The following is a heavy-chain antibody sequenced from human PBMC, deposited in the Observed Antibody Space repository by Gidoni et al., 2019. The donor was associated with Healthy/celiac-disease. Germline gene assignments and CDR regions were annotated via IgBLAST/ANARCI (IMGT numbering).Heavy chain of an antibody. CDR1: SFTFSSYA. Sequence: QVQLVESGGGVVRPGRSLIRSCSASSFTFSSYAMHWVRQAPGKGLEWVSVITYDGSNIYYADSVKGRFTISRDNSKNTLYLQMNSLRAEDTAVYYCARDGAQWVVDYWGQGTLVTVSS. V-gene: IGHV3-30-3*01. J-gene: IGHJ4*02. CDR2: ITYDGSNI. CDR3: ARDGAQWVVDY. D-gene: IGHD6-19*01.